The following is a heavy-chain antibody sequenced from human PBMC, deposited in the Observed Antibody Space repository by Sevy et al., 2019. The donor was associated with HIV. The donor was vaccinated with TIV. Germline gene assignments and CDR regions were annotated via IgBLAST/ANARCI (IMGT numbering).Heavy chain of an antibody. D-gene: IGHD2-2*01. V-gene: IGHV1-69*13. J-gene: IGHJ5*02. CDR1: GGTFSSYA. CDR2: IIPIFGTA. CDR3: ARDVSDYASFNWFDP. Sequence: ASVKVSCKASGGTFSSYAISWVRQAPGQGLEWMGGIIPIFGTANYAQTFQGRVTITADESTSTAYMELSSLRSEDTAVYYCARDVSDYASFNWFDPWGQGTLVTVSS.